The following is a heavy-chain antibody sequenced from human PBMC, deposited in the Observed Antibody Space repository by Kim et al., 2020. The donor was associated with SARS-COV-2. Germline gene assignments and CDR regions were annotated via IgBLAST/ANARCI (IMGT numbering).Heavy chain of an antibody. J-gene: IGHJ6*02. D-gene: IGHD5-18*01. V-gene: IGHV3-9*01. CDR1: GFTFDDYA. CDR3: AKGSGYSYGYYGMDV. CDR2: ISWNSGSI. Sequence: LSLTCAASGFTFDDYAMHWVRQAPGKGLEWVSGISWNSGSIGYADSVKGRFTISRDNAKNSLYLQMNSLRAEDTALYYCAKGSGYSYGYYGMDVWGQGTTVTVSS.